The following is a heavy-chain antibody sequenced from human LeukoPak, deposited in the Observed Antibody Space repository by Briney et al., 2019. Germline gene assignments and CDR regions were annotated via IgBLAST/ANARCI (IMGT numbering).Heavy chain of an antibody. Sequence: ASVKVSCKASGYAFTSYGISWVRQAPGQGLEWMGWISTSTGNPTYAQDFTGRFVFSLDTSVSTAYLQISSLEAEDTAVYYCARDSGSGWSPFDYWGQGTVVTVSS. CDR3: ARDSGSGWSPFDY. CDR1: GYAFTSYG. J-gene: IGHJ4*02. CDR2: ISTSTGNP. D-gene: IGHD6-19*01. V-gene: IGHV7-4-1*02.